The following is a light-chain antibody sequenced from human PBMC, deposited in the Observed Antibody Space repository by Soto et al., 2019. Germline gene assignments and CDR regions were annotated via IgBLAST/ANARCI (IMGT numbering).Light chain of an antibody. V-gene: IGLV2-14*03. CDR3: SSYTSTSTLYV. CDR2: DVS. J-gene: IGLJ1*01. CDR1: SSDVGGSNY. Sequence: QSALTQPASVSGSPGQSTTISCTGTSSDVGGSNYVSWYQHHPGKAPKLMIYDVSSRPSGVSNRFSGSKSGNTASLTISGLQAEDEADYYCSSYTSTSTLYVFGTGTKVTVL.